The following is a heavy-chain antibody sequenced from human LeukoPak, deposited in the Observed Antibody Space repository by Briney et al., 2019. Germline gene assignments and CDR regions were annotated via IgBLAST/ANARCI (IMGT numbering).Heavy chain of an antibody. Sequence: SVKVSCKASGYTFTSYAISWVRQAPGQGLEWMGRIIPILGIANYAQKFQGRVTITADKSTSTAYMELSSLRSEDTAVYYCATPPENYYDSSGYYYWGQGTLVTVSS. D-gene: IGHD3-22*01. CDR1: GYTFTSYA. CDR3: ATPPENYYDSSGYYY. CDR2: IIPILGIA. J-gene: IGHJ4*02. V-gene: IGHV1-69*04.